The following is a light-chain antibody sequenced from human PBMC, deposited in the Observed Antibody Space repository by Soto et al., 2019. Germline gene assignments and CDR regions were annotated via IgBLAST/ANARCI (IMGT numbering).Light chain of an antibody. CDR1: SSDVGVYTY. CDR2: EVD. J-gene: IGLJ1*01. V-gene: IGLV2-8*01. Sequence: QSVLTQPPSASGSPGQSVTISCTGTSSDVGVYTYVSWYQQHPGRAPKLMIYEVDQRPSDIPNRFSGSKSGSTAFLTVSGLQAEDEADYYCSSYAGTNNYVFGTGTKVNVL. CDR3: SSYAGTNNYV.